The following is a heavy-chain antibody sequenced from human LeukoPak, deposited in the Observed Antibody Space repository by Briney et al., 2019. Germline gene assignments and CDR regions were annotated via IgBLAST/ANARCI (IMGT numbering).Heavy chain of an antibody. V-gene: IGHV1-69*05. J-gene: IGHJ3*02. D-gene: IGHD2-2*01. CDR1: GGTFSSYA. CDR2: IIPIFGTA. CDR3: ARDGSGVVVPAAKAARAFDI. Sequence: ASVKVSCKASGGTFSSYAISWVRQAPGQGLEWMGGIIPIFGTANYAQKFQGRVTITTDESTSTAYMELSSLRSEDTAVYYCARDGSGVVVPAAKAARAFDIWGQGTMVTVSS.